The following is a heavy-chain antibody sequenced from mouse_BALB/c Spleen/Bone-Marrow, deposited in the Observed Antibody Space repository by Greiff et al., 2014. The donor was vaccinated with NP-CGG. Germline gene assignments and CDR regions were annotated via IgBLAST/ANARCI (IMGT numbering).Heavy chain of an antibody. CDR3: ARDKGRVFFDY. J-gene: IGHJ2*01. CDR2: IRNKANGYTT. CDR1: GFTFTDYY. V-gene: IGHV7-3*02. Sequence: EVQLVESGGGLVQPGGSLRLSCATSGFTFTDYYMNWVRQHPGKALEWLGFIRNKANGYTTEYSASVKGRFTISRDNSQNILYLQMNTLRAEDSATYYCARDKGRVFFDYWGQGTTLTVSS.